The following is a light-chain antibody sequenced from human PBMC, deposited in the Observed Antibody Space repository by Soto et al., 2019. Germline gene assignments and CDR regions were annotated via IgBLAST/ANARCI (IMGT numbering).Light chain of an antibody. V-gene: IGKV3-15*01. CDR2: GAS. CDR3: QQYYNWPPYT. Sequence: EIVMTQSPATLSVSPGERATLSCRASQSVSSNLAWYQQKPGQAPRLLIYGASTRATDIPARFSGSGSGTEFTLTIGSLQSEDFAVYYCQQYYNWPPYTFGQGTKLEIK. CDR1: QSVSSN. J-gene: IGKJ2*01.